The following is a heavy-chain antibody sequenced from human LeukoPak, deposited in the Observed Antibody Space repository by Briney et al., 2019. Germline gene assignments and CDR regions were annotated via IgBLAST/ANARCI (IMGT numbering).Heavy chain of an antibody. CDR2: INPNSGGT. CDR3: ARGDILTGYYPLGY. D-gene: IGHD3-9*01. CDR1: GYTFTGYY. V-gene: IGHV1-2*02. J-gene: IGHJ4*02. Sequence: ASVTVSFKASGYTFTGYYMHWVRQAPGQGREWMGWINPNSGGTNYAQKFQGSVTMTRDTSISTAYMELSRLRSDDTAVYYCARGDILTGYYPLGYWGQGTLVTVSS.